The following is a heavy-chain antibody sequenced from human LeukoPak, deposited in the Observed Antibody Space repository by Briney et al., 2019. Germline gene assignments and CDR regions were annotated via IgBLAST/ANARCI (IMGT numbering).Heavy chain of an antibody. CDR1: GFTFSTYA. J-gene: IGHJ5*02. V-gene: IGHV3-23*01. Sequence: PGGSLRLSCAASGFTFSTYAMSWVRQAPGKGLEWVSAISGSGGSTYYADSVKGRFTISGDNSKNTLYLQMNSLRAEDTAVYYCAKRVVIPTDWFDPWGQGTLVTVSS. CDR3: AKRVVIPTDWFDP. CDR2: ISGSGGST. D-gene: IGHD3-22*01.